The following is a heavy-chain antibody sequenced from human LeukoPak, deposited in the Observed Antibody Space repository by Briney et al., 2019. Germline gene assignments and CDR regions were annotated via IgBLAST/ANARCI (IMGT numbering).Heavy chain of an antibody. CDR2: IGGGGDKV. CDR1: GFTFKSYA. J-gene: IGHJ5*02. D-gene: IGHD3-3*01. Sequence: KTGGSLRLSCAASGFTFKSYAMTWVRQAPGKGLEWVSAIGGGGDKVFYADSVNGRFTISRDNSRQTLYLQMNSLGAADTAVYYCAKVSSGEHTFWRDFSQDKWFDPWGLGTLVTVAS. V-gene: IGHV3-23*01. CDR3: AKVSSGEHTFWRDFSQDKWFDP.